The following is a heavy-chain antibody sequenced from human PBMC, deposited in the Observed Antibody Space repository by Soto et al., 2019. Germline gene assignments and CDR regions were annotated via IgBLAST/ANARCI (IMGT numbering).Heavy chain of an antibody. Sequence: QVQLQESGPGLVKPSETLSLTCTVSGGDISTYYWTWIRQPAGKGLEWIGRIYSSGSTKYNPSLKSRVTMSLDTSTNQFSLRLSSVTAADTAVYYCARGQRFSDWFDPWGQGTLGTVSS. CDR1: GGDISTYY. CDR3: ARGQRFSDWFDP. J-gene: IGHJ5*02. CDR2: IYSSGST. V-gene: IGHV4-4*07. D-gene: IGHD3-3*01.